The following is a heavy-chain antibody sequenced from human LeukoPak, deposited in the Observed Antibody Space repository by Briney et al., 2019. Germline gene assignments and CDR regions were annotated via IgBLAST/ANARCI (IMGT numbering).Heavy chain of an antibody. Sequence: GGSLRLSCAASGFTVSSNYMSWVRQAPGKGLEWVSVIYSGGSTYYADSVKGRFTISRDNSKNTLYLQMNSLRAEDTAVYYCARGQHLYYDFWSGLDDKLDYWGQGTLVTVSS. CDR1: GFTVSSNY. V-gene: IGHV3-53*01. CDR3: ARGQHLYYDFWSGLDDKLDY. J-gene: IGHJ4*02. D-gene: IGHD3-3*01. CDR2: IYSGGST.